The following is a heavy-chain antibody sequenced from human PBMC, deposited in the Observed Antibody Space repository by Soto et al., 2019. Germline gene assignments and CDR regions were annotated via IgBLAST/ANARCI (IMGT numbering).Heavy chain of an antibody. CDR3: ARAAAYCLDS. CDR1: GGSISNGNW. D-gene: IGHD6-25*01. Sequence: QVQLQESGPGLVKPSETLPLTCAVSGGSISNGNWWSWVRQPPGKGLEWIGEIYHSGGTNYNPSLKSRVSISVDTSKNQFSLKLTSVTAADTAIYYCARAAAYCLDSWGQGTLVTVAS. CDR2: IYHSGGT. J-gene: IGHJ4*02. V-gene: IGHV4-4*02.